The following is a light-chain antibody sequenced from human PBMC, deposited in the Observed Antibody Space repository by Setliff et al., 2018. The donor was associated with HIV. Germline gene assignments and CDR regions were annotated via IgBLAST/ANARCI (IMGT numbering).Light chain of an antibody. J-gene: IGLJ3*02. CDR1: AGAVTSGLY. CDR2: DTS. Sequence: QAVVTQEPSLTVSPGGTVTLTCGSSAGAVTSGLYPYWFQQKPGQAPRTLIYDTSNKHSWTPARFSGSLLGGKAALTLSGAQPEDEADYYCFLSYSGARRVFGGGTQLTVL. CDR3: FLSYSGARRV. V-gene: IGLV7-46*01.